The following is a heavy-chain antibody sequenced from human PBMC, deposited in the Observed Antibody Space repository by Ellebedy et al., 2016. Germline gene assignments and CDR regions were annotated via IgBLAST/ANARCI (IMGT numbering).Heavy chain of an antibody. Sequence: GESLKISCTASGFNFDVYGMHWVRQAPAKGLEWVALISFDGKTKYYADSVRGRFTISRDNSKNTLYLEMPSLRGADTAIYYCSKGPRIEDWFEPWGQGTLVTVS. D-gene: IGHD2/OR15-2a*01. CDR3: SKGPRIEDWFEP. J-gene: IGHJ5*02. CDR2: ISFDGKTK. V-gene: IGHV3-30*18. CDR1: GFNFDVYG.